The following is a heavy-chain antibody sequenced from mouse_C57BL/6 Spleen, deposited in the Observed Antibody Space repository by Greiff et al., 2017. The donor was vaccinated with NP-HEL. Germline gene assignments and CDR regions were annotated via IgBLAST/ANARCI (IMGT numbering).Heavy chain of an antibody. D-gene: IGHD1-1*01. CDR2: IDPSDSYT. Sequence: QVQLQQPGAELVKPGASVKLSCKASGYTFTSYWMQWVKQRPGQGLEWIGEIDPSDSYTHYIQKFKGKATLTVDTSSCTAYMQLSSLTSEDSAVYYCERSCYYGSSTRGAMDYWGQGTSVTVSS. J-gene: IGHJ4*01. V-gene: IGHV1-50*01. CDR3: ERSCYYGSSTRGAMDY. CDR1: GYTFTSYW.